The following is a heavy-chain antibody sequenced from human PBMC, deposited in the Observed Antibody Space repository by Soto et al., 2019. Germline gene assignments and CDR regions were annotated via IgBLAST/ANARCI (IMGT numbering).Heavy chain of an antibody. V-gene: IGHV3-30-3*01. CDR2: ISYDGSNK. J-gene: IGHJ4*02. CDR1: GFTFSSYA. Sequence: QVQLVESGGGVVQPGRSLRLSCAASGFTFSSYAMHWVRQAPGKGLEWVAVISYDGSNKYYADSVKGRFTISRDNSKNTLYLQMNSLRPEDTAVYYCARAYEGVYFDHWGQITLFTVSS. CDR3: ARAYEGVYFDH. D-gene: IGHD2-21*01.